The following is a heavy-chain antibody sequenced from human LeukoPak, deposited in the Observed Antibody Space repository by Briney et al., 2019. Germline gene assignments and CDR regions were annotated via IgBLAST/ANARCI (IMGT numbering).Heavy chain of an antibody. CDR3: ARFGYVEAVTPIKYYFGMDV. CDR2: IYHSGRT. Sequence: PSGALSLTRAVSGCPISSRYWWSWVRQPPGKGLEWVGEIYHSGRTNYNPSLRSRVTILVDKSNNQFSLRLSSVTAADTAVYYCARFGYVEAVTPIKYYFGMDVWGQGTTVTVSS. CDR1: GCPISSRYW. J-gene: IGHJ6*02. D-gene: IGHD4-17*01. V-gene: IGHV4-4*02.